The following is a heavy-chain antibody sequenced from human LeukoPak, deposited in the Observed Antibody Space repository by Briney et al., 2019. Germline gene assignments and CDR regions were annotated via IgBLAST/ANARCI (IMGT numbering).Heavy chain of an antibody. J-gene: IGHJ3*02. CDR1: GGTFSSYA. V-gene: IGHV1-69*13. Sequence: SVKVSCKASGGTFSSYAISWVRQAPGQGLEWMGGIIPTFGTANYAQKFQGRVTITADESTSTAYMELSSLRSEDTAVYYCARELVYRITIFGVVIIHDAFDIWGQGTMVTVSS. CDR2: IIPTFGTA. CDR3: ARELVYRITIFGVVIIHDAFDI. D-gene: IGHD3-3*01.